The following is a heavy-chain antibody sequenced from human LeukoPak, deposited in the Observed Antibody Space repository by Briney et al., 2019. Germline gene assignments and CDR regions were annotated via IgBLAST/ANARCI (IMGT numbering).Heavy chain of an antibody. CDR2: IYTSGST. Sequence: PSETLSLTCTVSGGSISSYYWSWIRQPAGKGLEWIGRIYTSGSTNYNPSLKSRVTMSVDTSKNQFSLKLSSVTAADTAVYYCARTAPPPGYCSSTSCSRNYYFDYWGQGTLVTVSS. J-gene: IGHJ4*02. CDR1: GGSISSYY. V-gene: IGHV4-4*07. CDR3: ARTAPPPGYCSSTSCSRNYYFDY. D-gene: IGHD2-2*03.